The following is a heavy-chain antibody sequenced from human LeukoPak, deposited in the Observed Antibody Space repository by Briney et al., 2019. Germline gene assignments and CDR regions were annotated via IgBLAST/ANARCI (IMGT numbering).Heavy chain of an antibody. J-gene: IGHJ4*02. V-gene: IGHV4-38-2*02. Sequence: PSETLSLTCTVSGYSISSGYFWGWIRQPPGKGLEWIGSVYNSGSTYYNPSLRSRVTILVDTSKNQFSLRLTSVTATDTAVYYCARVTGYMIEDYFDYWGQGTLVTVSS. CDR2: VYNSGST. D-gene: IGHD3-22*01. CDR3: ARVTGYMIEDYFDY. CDR1: GYSISSGYF.